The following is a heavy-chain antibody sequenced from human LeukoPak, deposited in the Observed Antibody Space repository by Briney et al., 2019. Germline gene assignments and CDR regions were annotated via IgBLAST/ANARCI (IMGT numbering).Heavy chain of an antibody. V-gene: IGHV3-64*02. D-gene: IGHD3-10*01. Sequence: PGGSLRLSCAASKFIFSRYAMHWVRQAPGKGLEYVSAISSNGGSTYYADFVKGRFIISRDNSKNTLYLQMGSLRTEDMAVYYCARAEAYYYGSGVDYWGQGTLVTVSS. CDR2: ISSNGGST. J-gene: IGHJ4*02. CDR3: ARAEAYYYGSGVDY. CDR1: KFIFSRYA.